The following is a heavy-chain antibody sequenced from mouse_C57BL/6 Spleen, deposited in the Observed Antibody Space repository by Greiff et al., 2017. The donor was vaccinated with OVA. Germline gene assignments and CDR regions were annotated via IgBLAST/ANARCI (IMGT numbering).Heavy chain of an antibody. CDR1: GYTFTSYW. CDR2: IYPGSGST. D-gene: IGHD1-1*01. V-gene: IGHV1-55*01. CDR3: AVNYYGSLEGAMDY. J-gene: IGHJ4*01. Sequence: QVQLQQSGAELVKPGASVKMSCKASGYTFTSYWITWVKQRPGQGLEWIGDIYPGSGSTNYNEKFKSKATLTVDTSSSTAYMQLSSLTSEDSAVYYCAVNYYGSLEGAMDYWGQGTSVTVSS.